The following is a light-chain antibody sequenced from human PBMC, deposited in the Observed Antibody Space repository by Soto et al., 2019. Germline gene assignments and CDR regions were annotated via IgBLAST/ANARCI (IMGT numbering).Light chain of an antibody. CDR1: QGISSY. CDR2: AAS. V-gene: IGKV1-8*01. CDR3: QKYYSYPLT. Sequence: AIRMTQTPSSLSASTGDRVTITCRASQGISSYLAWYQQKPGKAPKLLIYAASTLQSGVPSRCSGSGSGTDFTLTIRFLQSADFVTYYCQKYYSYPLTFGGGTKVDIK. J-gene: IGKJ4*01.